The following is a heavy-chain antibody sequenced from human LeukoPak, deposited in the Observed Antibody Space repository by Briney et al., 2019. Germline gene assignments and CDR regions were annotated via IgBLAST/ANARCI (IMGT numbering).Heavy chain of an antibody. CDR1: GGTFSSYA. CDR3: AREVMATIGGGYYYYYRDV. Sequence: GSSVKVSCKASGGTFSSYAISWVRQAPGQGLEWMGRIIPIFGTANYAQKFQGRVTITTDESTSTAYMELSSLRSEDTAVYYCAREVMATIGGGYYYYYRDVWGKGPTVTVSS. D-gene: IGHD5-24*01. J-gene: IGHJ6*03. V-gene: IGHV1-69*05. CDR2: IIPIFGTA.